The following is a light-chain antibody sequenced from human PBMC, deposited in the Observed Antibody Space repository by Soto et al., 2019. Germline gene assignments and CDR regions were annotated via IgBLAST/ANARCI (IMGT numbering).Light chain of an antibody. J-gene: IGKJ4*01. CDR1: QSVSTY. CDR3: QQRSNWPLT. Sequence: EIVLTQSPATLSLSPGERATLSCRASQSVSTYLAWYQQKPGQAPRLLIYDASNRAAGIPARFSGSGSGTDFPLTISSLDPEDFAVYYCQQRSNWPLTFGGGTKVEIK. CDR2: DAS. V-gene: IGKV3-11*01.